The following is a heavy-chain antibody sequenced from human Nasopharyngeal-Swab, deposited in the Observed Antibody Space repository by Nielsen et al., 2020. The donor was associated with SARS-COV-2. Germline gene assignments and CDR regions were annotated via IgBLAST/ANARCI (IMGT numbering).Heavy chain of an antibody. D-gene: IGHD3-16*02. CDR3: TSLMITFGGVIANDAFDI. J-gene: IGHJ3*02. CDR2: IRSKANSYAT. Sequence: VGLAAGRGVEWVGRIRSKANSYATAYAASVKGRFTISRDDSKNTAYLQMNSLKTEDTAVYYCTSLMITFGGVIANDAFDIWGQGTMVTVSS. V-gene: IGHV3-73*01.